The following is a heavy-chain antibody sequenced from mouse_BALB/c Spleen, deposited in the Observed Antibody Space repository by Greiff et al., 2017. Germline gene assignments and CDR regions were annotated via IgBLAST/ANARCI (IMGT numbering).Heavy chain of an antibody. CDR1: GYTFTSYV. J-gene: IGHJ4*01. V-gene: IGHV1-14*01. CDR2: INPYNDGT. Sequence: EVQLQQSGPELVKPGASVKMSCKASGYTFTSYVMHWVKQKPGQGLEWIGYINPYNDGTKYNEKFKGKATLTSDKSSSTAYMELSSLTSEDSAVYYCARKGNLGGDYAMDYWGQGTSVTVSS. CDR3: ARKGNLGGDYAMDY. D-gene: IGHD4-1*01.